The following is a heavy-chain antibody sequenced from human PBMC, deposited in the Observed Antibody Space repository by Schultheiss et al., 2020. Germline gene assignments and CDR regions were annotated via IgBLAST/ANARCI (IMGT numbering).Heavy chain of an antibody. CDR2: INPNSGGT. CDR3: ASFGAQAGFDY. D-gene: IGHD3-10*01. J-gene: IGHJ4*02. V-gene: IGHV1-2*02. CDR1: GYSFTSYG. Sequence: ASVKVSCKASGYSFTSYGISWVRQAPGQGLERLGWINPNSGGTSFAQKCQGRVSMTRDTSISADYMVLSRLGADDTAVDYCASFGAQAGFDYWCLGTLVTVSS.